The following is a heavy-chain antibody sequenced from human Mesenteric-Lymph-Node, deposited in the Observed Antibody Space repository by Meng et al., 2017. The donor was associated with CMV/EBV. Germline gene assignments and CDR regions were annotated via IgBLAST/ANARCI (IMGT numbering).Heavy chain of an antibody. V-gene: IGHV3-74*01. CDR3: AAWAHILAVAPTGDDY. CDR2: INSDGSST. Sequence: GESLKISCAASGFTFSSYWMHWVRQAPGKGLVWVSRINSDGSSTSYGDSVKGRFTISRDNAKNTLYLQMNSLRVEDTAVYYCAAWAHILAVAPTGDDYWGQGTLVTVSS. CDR1: GFTFSSYW. D-gene: IGHD2-2*01. J-gene: IGHJ4*02.